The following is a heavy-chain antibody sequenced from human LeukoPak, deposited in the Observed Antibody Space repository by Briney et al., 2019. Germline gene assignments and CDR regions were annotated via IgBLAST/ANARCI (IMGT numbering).Heavy chain of an antibody. J-gene: IGHJ4*02. Sequence: GGSLRLSCAASGFTFSSYGMHWVRQAPGKGLEWVAVISYDGSNKYYADSVKGRFTISRDNSKNTLYLQMNSPRAEDTAVYYCAKGSQEYYYDSSGYTDYWGQGTLVTVSS. D-gene: IGHD3-22*01. V-gene: IGHV3-30*18. CDR1: GFTFSSYG. CDR2: ISYDGSNK. CDR3: AKGSQEYYYDSSGYTDY.